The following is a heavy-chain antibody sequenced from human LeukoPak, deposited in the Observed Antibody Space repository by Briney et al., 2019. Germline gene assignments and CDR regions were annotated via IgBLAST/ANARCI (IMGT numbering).Heavy chain of an antibody. J-gene: IGHJ4*02. CDR2: IYSSEST. Sequence: PSETLSLTCTVSGGSMSSYYWSWVRQPPGKGLEWIGHIYSSESTNYNPSLKSRVTISVETSKNQFSLKLSSVTAADTAVYYCARVTGYMIEDYFDYWGQGTLVTVSS. V-gene: IGHV4-59*01. D-gene: IGHD3-22*01. CDR1: GGSMSSYY. CDR3: ARVTGYMIEDYFDY.